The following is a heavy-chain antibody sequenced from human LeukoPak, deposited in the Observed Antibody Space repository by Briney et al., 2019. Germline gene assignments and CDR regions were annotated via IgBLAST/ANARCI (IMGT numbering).Heavy chain of an antibody. D-gene: IGHD6-13*01. CDR1: GYTFTSYD. Sequence: ASVKVSCKASGYTFTSYDINWVRQATGQGLEWMGWMNPNSGNTGYAQKFQGRVTMTRSTSISTAYMELSSLRSEDTAVYYCARGPHSSSWYPYYYYYMDVWGKGTTVTVSS. CDR2: MNPNSGNT. V-gene: IGHV1-8*01. J-gene: IGHJ6*03. CDR3: ARGPHSSSWYPYYYYYMDV.